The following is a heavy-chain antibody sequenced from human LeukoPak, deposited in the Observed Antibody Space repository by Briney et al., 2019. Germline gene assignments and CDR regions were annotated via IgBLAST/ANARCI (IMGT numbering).Heavy chain of an antibody. Sequence: SEALSLTCAVYGGAFSSYYWSWIRQPPGKGLEWIGEINHSGSTNYNPSLKSRVTISVDTSKNQFSLKLSSVTAADTAVYYCARLLDNDSSGDPDTFDIWGQGTVVTVSS. CDR1: GGAFSSYY. D-gene: IGHD3-22*01. J-gene: IGHJ3*02. V-gene: IGHV4-34*01. CDR2: INHSGST. CDR3: ARLLDNDSSGDPDTFDI.